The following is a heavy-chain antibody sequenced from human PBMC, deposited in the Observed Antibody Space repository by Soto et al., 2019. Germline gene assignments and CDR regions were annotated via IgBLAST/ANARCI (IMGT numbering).Heavy chain of an antibody. V-gene: IGHV3-30*03. J-gene: IGHJ6*03. D-gene: IGHD3-10*01. Sequence: GSLRLSCAASGFTFSSYGMHWVRQAPGKGLEWVAVISYDGSNKYYADSVKGRFTISRDNSKNTLYLQMNSLRAEDTAVYYCETNGVLWLGEYFHYYYYYMDVWGKGTTVTVSS. CDR3: ETNGVLWLGEYFHYYYYYMDV. CDR1: GFTFSSYG. CDR2: ISYDGSNK.